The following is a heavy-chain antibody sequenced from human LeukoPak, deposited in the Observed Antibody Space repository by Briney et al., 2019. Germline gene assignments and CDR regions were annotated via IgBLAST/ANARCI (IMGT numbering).Heavy chain of an antibody. Sequence: SQTLSLTCAISGDSVSSNSAAWNWIRQSPSRGLEWLGRTYYRSKWYNDYAVSVKSRITINPDTSKNQFSLQLNSVTPEDTAVYYCAREGLMGFGELGEYYYFDYWGQGTLVTVSS. V-gene: IGHV6-1*01. J-gene: IGHJ4*02. CDR1: GDSVSSNSAA. D-gene: IGHD3-10*01. CDR3: AREGLMGFGELGEYYYFDY. CDR2: TYYRSKWYN.